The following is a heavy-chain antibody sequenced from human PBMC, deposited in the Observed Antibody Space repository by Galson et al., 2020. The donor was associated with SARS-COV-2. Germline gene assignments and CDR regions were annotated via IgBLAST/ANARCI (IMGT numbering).Heavy chain of an antibody. CDR2: ISSGGRPT. V-gene: IGHV3-11*01. J-gene: IGHJ4*02. CDR3: ARSSVWYYPGEYYRFQIPY. D-gene: IGHD3-16*01. Sequence: AGGSLRLSCEASGFTFEDYYMSWIRQAPGKGLEWVSYISSGGRPTYYADSVKGRFTVSRDNSKNSLFLQMNSLRAEDTAVYYCARSSVWYYPGEYYRFQIPYWGQGTLVTVSS. CDR1: GFTFEDYY.